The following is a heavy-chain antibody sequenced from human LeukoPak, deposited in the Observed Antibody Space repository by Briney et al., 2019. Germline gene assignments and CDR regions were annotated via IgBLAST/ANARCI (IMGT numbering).Heavy chain of an antibody. CDR1: GGSISSGDYY. D-gene: IGHD2-15*01. J-gene: IGHJ4*02. CDR3: ARGYCSGGSCLPPDPYFDY. CDR2: IYYSGST. V-gene: IGHV4-30-4*01. Sequence: SETLSLTCTVSGGSISSGDYYWSWIRQPPGKGLEWIGYIYYSGSTYYNPSLKSRVTISVDTSKNQFSLKLSSVTAADTAVYYCARGYCSGGSCLPPDPYFDYWGQGTLVTVSS.